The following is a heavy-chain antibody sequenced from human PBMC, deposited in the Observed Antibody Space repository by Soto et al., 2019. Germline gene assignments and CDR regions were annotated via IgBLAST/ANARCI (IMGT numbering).Heavy chain of an antibody. CDR2: FDPEDGET. CDR3: AIGGLYGSGSYYYFDY. V-gene: IGHV1-24*01. CDR1: GYTLTELS. J-gene: IGHJ4*02. D-gene: IGHD3-10*01. Sequence: QVQLVQSGAEVKKPGASVKVSCKVSGYTLTELSMHWVRQAPGKGLEWMGGFDPEDGETIYALKFQGRVTMTEDTATDTDYMELSSLRSEDTAVYYCAIGGLYGSGSYYYFDYWGQGTLVTVSS.